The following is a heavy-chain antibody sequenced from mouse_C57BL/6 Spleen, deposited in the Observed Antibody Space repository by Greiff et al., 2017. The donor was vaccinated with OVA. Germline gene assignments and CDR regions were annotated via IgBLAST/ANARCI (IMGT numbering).Heavy chain of an antibody. D-gene: IGHD2-3*01. J-gene: IGHJ4*01. CDR2: IYPRDGSS. V-gene: IGHV1-78*01. CDR1: GYTFTDHT. Sequence: QVQLQQSDAELVKPGASVKISCKVSGYTFTDHTIHWMKQRPEQGLEWIGYIYPRDGSSKYNEKLEGKATLTAEKSSSTAYMQLNSLTSEDSAVYFCARLYDGYSYAMDYWGQGTSVTVSS. CDR3: ARLYDGYSYAMDY.